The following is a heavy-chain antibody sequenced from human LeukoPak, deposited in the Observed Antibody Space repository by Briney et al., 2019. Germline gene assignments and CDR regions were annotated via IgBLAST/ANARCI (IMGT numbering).Heavy chain of an antibody. D-gene: IGHD3-3*01. V-gene: IGHV4-4*02. CDR2: VHLDGRT. CDR3: AREGGFYRPLDY. J-gene: IGHJ4*02. CDR1: GGSITTTNW. Sequence: TSETLSLTCGVSGGSITTTNWWTCVRQPPGKGLEWIGEVHLDGRTNYNPSLESRLTISVDLSENHISLRLTSVTAADTAVYYCAREGGFYRPLDYSGQGTLVTVSS.